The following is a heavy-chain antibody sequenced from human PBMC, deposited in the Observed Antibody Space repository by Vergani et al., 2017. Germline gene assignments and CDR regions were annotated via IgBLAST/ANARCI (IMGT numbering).Heavy chain of an antibody. CDR3: AKANPRNSGYDYLYYYHAMDV. Sequence: EVQLLESGGDLVQPGGSLRLSCAASGFTFNHYAMNWVRKALGKGLEWVSGISGSGGSTYYAGSVKGRFTSSRDSSKNPLYLQMNSLSAGDTAVYYCAKANPRNSGYDYLYYYHAMDVWGQGTTVTVSS. D-gene: IGHD5-12*01. CDR1: GFTFNHYA. CDR2: ISGSGGST. V-gene: IGHV3-23*01. J-gene: IGHJ6*02.